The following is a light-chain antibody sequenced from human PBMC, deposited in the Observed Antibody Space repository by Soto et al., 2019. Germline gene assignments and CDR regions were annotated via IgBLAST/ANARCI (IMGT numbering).Light chain of an antibody. CDR1: SSDVGGYNF. V-gene: IGLV2-14*01. CDR3: NSYSGSRTVV. Sequence: QSALTQPASVSGSPGQSITISCIGTSSDVGGYNFVSWYQQYPGKAPKLMIFDVSHRPSGVSDRFSGSKSGNTASLTISGLQAEDEADYYCNSYSGSRTVVFGGGTKVTVL. CDR2: DVS. J-gene: IGLJ2*01.